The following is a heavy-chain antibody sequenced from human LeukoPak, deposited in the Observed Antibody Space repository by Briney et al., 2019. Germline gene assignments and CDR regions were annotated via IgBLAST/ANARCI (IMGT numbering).Heavy chain of an antibody. D-gene: IGHD2-2*01. Sequence: GGSLRLSCAASGFTFSSYAMHWVRQAPGKGLEWEAVISYDGSNKYYADSVKGRFTISRDNSKNTLYLQMNSLRAEDTAVYYCARDRVVVVPAAVYYYGMDVWGQGTTVTVSS. V-gene: IGHV3-30-3*01. CDR1: GFTFSSYA. CDR3: ARDRVVVVPAAVYYYGMDV. J-gene: IGHJ6*02. CDR2: ISYDGSNK.